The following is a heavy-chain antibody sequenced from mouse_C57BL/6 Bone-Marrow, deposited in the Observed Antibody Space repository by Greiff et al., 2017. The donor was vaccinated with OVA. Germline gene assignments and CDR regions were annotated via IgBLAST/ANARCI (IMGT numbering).Heavy chain of an antibody. D-gene: IGHD1-1*01. CDR2: FYPGSGSI. J-gene: IGHJ4*01. CDR3: ARHDRRVHGSSYRAMDY. CDR1: GYTFTEYT. Sequence: QVQLQQSGAELVKPGASVKLSCKASGYTFTEYTIHWVKQRSGQGLEWIGWFYPGSGSIKYNEKFKDKATLTADKSSSTVYMELSRLTSEDSAVYVCARHDRRVHGSSYRAMDYWGQGTSVTVSS. V-gene: IGHV1-62-2*01.